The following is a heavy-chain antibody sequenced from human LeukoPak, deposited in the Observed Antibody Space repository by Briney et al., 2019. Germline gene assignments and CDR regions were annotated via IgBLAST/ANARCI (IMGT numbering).Heavy chain of an antibody. CDR1: GGSISSGGYS. Sequence: SETLSLTCAVSGGSISSGGYSWSWIRQPPGKGLEWIGYIYHNGSTYYNPSLKSRVTISVDRSKNQFSLKLSSVTAADTAVYYCAREQNYYDSSGYVYWFDPWGQGTLVTVSS. V-gene: IGHV4-30-2*01. CDR3: AREQNYYDSSGYVYWFDP. D-gene: IGHD3-22*01. J-gene: IGHJ5*02. CDR2: IYHNGST.